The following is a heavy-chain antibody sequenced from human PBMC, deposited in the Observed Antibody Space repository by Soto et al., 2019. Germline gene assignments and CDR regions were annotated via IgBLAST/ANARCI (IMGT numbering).Heavy chain of an antibody. Sequence: EVQLLESGGGLVQPGGSLRLSCAASGLTVSGSAMTWVRQAPGEGLQWVSSITPSGSTYYRDSVKGRYTISRDSSENTLYRQMNSLRDDDTALYYCAKGRMSTSGLESWGQGTLVTVSS. J-gene: IGHJ5*02. V-gene: IGHV3-23*01. CDR3: AKGRMSTSGLES. CDR1: GLTVSGSA. D-gene: IGHD3-22*01. CDR2: ITPSGST.